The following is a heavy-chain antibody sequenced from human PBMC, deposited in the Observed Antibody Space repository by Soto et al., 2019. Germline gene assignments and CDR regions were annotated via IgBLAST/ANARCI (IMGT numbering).Heavy chain of an antibody. V-gene: IGHV4-34*01. CDR3: ARGAAAAGTDYFEY. CDR2: INHSGST. D-gene: IGHD6-13*01. Sequence: SETLSLTCAVYGGSFSGYYWSWIRQPPGKGLEWIGEINHSGSTNYNPSLKSRVTISVDTSKNQFSLKLSSVTAADTAVYYCARGAAAAGTDYFEYWVQGTLVTVSS. CDR1: GGSFSGYY. J-gene: IGHJ4*02.